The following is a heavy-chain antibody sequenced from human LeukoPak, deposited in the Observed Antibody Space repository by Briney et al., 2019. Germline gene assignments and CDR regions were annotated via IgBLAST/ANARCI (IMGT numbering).Heavy chain of an antibody. CDR2: ISDDGSRQ. J-gene: IGHJ4*02. V-gene: IGHV3-30-3*01. CDR1: GFTFSNYA. CDR3: VKDRTGTYTLDY. Sequence: PGRSLRLSCAATGFTFSNYAIHWGRQAPGKGLEWVAFISDDGSRQHYADSVKGRFTISRDNSKNTLNLQMNSLRAEDTDVYYCVKDRTGTYTLDYWGQGTLVTVSS. D-gene: IGHD3-10*01.